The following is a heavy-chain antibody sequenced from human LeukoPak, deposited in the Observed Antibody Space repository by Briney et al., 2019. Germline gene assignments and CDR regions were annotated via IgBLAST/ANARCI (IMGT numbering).Heavy chain of an antibody. CDR1: GDSVSSNSAA. V-gene: IGHV6-1*01. CDR2: TSYRSKWYN. Sequence: KISQTLSLTCAISGDSVSSNSAAWNWIRQSPSRGLEWLGRTSYRSKWYNNYAVSVKSRITINPDTSKNQFSLQLKSVTPEDTAVYYCARWQHDTAFFDYWGQGTLVTVSS. CDR3: ARWQHDTAFFDY. D-gene: IGHD1-1*01. J-gene: IGHJ4*02.